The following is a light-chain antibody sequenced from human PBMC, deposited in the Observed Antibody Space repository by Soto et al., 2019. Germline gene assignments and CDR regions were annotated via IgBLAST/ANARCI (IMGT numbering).Light chain of an antibody. CDR2: DAS. J-gene: IGKJ2*01. CDR3: QQYNNGPLYT. V-gene: IGKV3-15*01. CDR1: QSVGGN. Sequence: EIVMTQSPATLSVSPAERATLSCRASQSVGGNLAWYQQRPGRAPRLLIYDASTRATDIPARFSGSGSGTEFTLTISSLQSEDFALYYCQQYNNGPLYTFGQGTKLEIK.